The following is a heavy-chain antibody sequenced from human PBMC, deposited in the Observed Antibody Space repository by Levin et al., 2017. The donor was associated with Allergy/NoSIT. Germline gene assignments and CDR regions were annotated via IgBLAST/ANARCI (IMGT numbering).Heavy chain of an antibody. V-gene: IGHV4-31*03. D-gene: IGHD2-15*01. CDR1: GGSISSGGYY. Sequence: PSETLSLTCTVSGGSISSGGYYWSWIRQHPGKGLEWIGYIYYSGSTYYNPSLKSRVTISVDTSKNQFSLKLSSVTAADTAVYYCASGGYCSGGSCYQTIIMAAFDIWGQGTMVTVSS. CDR3: ASGGYCSGGSCYQTIIMAAFDI. J-gene: IGHJ3*02. CDR2: IYYSGST.